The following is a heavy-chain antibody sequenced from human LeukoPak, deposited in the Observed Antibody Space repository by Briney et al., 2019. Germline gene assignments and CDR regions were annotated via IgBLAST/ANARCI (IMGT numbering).Heavy chain of an antibody. CDR3: AGGGGGTRALRGPNWEYYFDY. D-gene: IGHD7-27*01. CDR1: GFTVSSNY. V-gene: IGHV3-66*01. CDR2: IYSGGST. Sequence: GGSLRLSCAASGFTVSSNYMSWVRQAPGKGLEWVSVIYSGGSTYYADAVKGRLAISSKNSMNTLDFQMNSLRAEETGVYYCAGGGGGTRALRGPNWEYYFDYWGQGTLVTVSS. J-gene: IGHJ4*02.